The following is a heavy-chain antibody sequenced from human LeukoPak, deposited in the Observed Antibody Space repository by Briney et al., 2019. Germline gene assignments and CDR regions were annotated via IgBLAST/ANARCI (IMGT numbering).Heavy chain of an antibody. V-gene: IGHV4-59*01. J-gene: IGHJ3*02. CDR3: ARGASIITMIVDDAFDI. D-gene: IGHD3-22*01. Sequence: SETLSLTCTVSGGSISSYYWSWIRQPPGKGLEWIGYIYYSGSTNYNPSLKSRVTISVDTSKNQFSLKLSSVTAADTAVYYCARGASIITMIVDDAFDIWGQGTMVTVSS. CDR2: IYYSGST. CDR1: GGSISSYY.